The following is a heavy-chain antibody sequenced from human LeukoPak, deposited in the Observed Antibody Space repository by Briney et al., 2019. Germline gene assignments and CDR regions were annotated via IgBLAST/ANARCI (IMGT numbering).Heavy chain of an antibody. J-gene: IGHJ4*02. CDR1: GFTFDDYA. CDR3: AKDIYSDYLPHFDY. CDR2: ISWNSGSI. Sequence: GGSLRLSCAASGFTFDDYAMHWVRQAPGKGLEWVSGISWNSGSIGYADSVKGRFTISRDNAKNSLYLQMNSLRAEDTALYYCAKDIYSDYLPHFDYWGQGTLVTVSS. D-gene: IGHD4-11*01. V-gene: IGHV3-9*01.